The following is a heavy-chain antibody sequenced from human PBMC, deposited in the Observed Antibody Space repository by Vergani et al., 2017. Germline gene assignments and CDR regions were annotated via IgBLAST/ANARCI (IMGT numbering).Heavy chain of an antibody. CDR2: IHTIGST. Sequence: QVQLQESGPGLVKPSQTLSLTCTVSGGSINSHNYYWSWIRQPAGKGLERIGRIHTIGSTNYNPALTSRFTMSEDTSKNQFSLNLTSVTAADTAVYFCARGSGLGGSCYKPLFDYWGQGSLVTVSS. CDR1: GGSINSHNYY. V-gene: IGHV4-61*02. CDR3: ARGSGLGGSCYKPLFDY. D-gene: IGHD2-15*01. J-gene: IGHJ4*02.